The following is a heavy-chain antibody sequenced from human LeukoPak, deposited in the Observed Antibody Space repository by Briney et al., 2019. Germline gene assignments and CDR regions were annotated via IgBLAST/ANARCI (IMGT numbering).Heavy chain of an antibody. CDR1: VGSISSYY. CDR2: IYYSVGT. CDR3: ARHGSYSSSPGFDY. J-gene: IGHJ4*02. D-gene: IGHD6-6*01. Sequence: SETVSLTCTVSVGSISSYYWSWLLQPPREGLEWIAYIYYSVGTNYNPPLKSRVTISVATSKTQFSLKLPSVTAADTAVYYCARHGSYSSSPGFDYWGQGTLVTVSS. V-gene: IGHV4-59*08.